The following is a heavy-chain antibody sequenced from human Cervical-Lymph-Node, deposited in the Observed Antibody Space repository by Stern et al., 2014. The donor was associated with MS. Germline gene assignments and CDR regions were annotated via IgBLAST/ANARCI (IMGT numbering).Heavy chain of an antibody. CDR2: IIPIFGTA. CDR3: YTYCGGDCYDAFDI. CDR1: GGTFSSYA. Sequence: QVQLGQSGAEVKKPGSSVKVSCKASGGTFSSYAISWVRQAPGQGLEWMGGIIPIFGTANYAQKFQGRVTITADESTSTAYMELSSLRSEDTAVYYCYTYCGGDCYDAFDIWGQGTMVTVSS. V-gene: IGHV1-69*01. J-gene: IGHJ3*02. D-gene: IGHD2-21*02.